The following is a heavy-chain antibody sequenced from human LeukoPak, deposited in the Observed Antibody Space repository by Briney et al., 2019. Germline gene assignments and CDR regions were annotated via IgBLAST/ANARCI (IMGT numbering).Heavy chain of an antibody. CDR3: ASAIHDYGESFDY. V-gene: IGHV1-69*05. CDR2: IIPIFGTA. Sequence: SVKVSCKASGGTFSSYAISWVRQAPGQGLEWMGGIIPIFGTANYAQKFQGRVTITTDESTSTAYMELSSLRSEDTAVYYCASAIHDYGESFDYWGQGTPVTVSS. J-gene: IGHJ4*02. CDR1: GGTFSSYA. D-gene: IGHD4-17*01.